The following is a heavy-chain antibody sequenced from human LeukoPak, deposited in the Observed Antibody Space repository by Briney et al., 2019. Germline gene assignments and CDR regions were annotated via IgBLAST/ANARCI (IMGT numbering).Heavy chain of an antibody. J-gene: IGHJ3*02. Sequence: GGSLRLSCAASGFTFSSYGMHWVRQAPGKGLEWVAVIWYDGSNKYYADSVKGRFIISRDNSKNTLYLQMNSLRAEDTAVYYCARDRMYYYDLDAFDIWGQGTMVTVSS. CDR2: IWYDGSNK. V-gene: IGHV3-33*01. CDR1: GFTFSSYG. D-gene: IGHD3-22*01. CDR3: ARDRMYYYDLDAFDI.